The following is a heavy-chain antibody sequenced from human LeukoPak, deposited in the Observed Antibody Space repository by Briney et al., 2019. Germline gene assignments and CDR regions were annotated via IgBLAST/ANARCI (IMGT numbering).Heavy chain of an antibody. CDR3: ARGFTTVTTTYNWFDP. CDR2: IQYDGNKK. V-gene: IGHV3-33*08. CDR1: GFTFDDYA. Sequence: PGRSLRLSCAASGFTFDDYAMHWVRQAPGKGLESVAFIQYDGNKKYHTDSVKGRFTISRDNAKNSLYLQMNSLRAEDTAVYYCARGFTTVTTTYNWFDPWGQGTLVTVSS. D-gene: IGHD4-11*01. J-gene: IGHJ5*02.